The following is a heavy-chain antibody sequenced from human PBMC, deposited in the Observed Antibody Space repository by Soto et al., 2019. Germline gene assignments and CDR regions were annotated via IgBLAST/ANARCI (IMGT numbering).Heavy chain of an antibody. J-gene: IGHJ6*02. CDR2: INAGNGNT. Sequence: SVQVACKASGYTFTSYAMHWVRQAPGQKLEWMGWINAGNGNTKYSQKFQGRVTITRDTSASTAYMELSSLRSEDTAVYYCGLWRRELLTYGMDVWGQGTTDTVSS. CDR3: GLWRRELLTYGMDV. CDR1: GYTFTSYA. V-gene: IGHV1-3*01. D-gene: IGHD3-3*01.